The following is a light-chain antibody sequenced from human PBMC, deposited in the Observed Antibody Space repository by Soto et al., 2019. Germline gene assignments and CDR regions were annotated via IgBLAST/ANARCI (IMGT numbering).Light chain of an antibody. Sequence: DIPMTQSPSSLSASVGDRVTITCQASQDISNYLNWYQQKPGKAPKLLIYDASNLETGVPSRFTGSGSGTHFTFTISSLQPEDIATYYCQQYDNLPLYTFGQGTQLEIK. CDR3: QQYDNLPLYT. CDR1: QDISNY. CDR2: DAS. J-gene: IGKJ2*01. V-gene: IGKV1-33*01.